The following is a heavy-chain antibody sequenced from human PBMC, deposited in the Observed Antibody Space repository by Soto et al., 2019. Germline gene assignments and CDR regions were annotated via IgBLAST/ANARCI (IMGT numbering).Heavy chain of an antibody. J-gene: IGHJ4*02. Sequence: GESLKISCKGSGYSFTSYWIGWVRQMPGKGLEWMGIIYPGHSDTRYSPSFQGQVTISADKSISTAYLQWSSLKASDTAMYYCARYQYSLRYYFDYWGQGTLVTVSS. CDR3: ARYQYSLRYYFDY. V-gene: IGHV5-51*01. CDR2: IYPGHSDT. D-gene: IGHD6-6*01. CDR1: GYSFTSYW.